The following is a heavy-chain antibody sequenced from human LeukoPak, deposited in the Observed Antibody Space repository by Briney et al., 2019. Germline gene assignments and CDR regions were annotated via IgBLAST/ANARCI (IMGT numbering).Heavy chain of an antibody. J-gene: IGHJ4*02. CDR1: GFSFDDYD. Sequence: GGSLRLSCAASGFSFDDYDMSWVRQTPGRGLEWVSGINWSGGSTGYEDSVKGRFTVSRDNAKNSLYLHMNSLRAEDTALYYCARGWPQLGYFDYWGQGTLVTVSS. V-gene: IGHV3-20*04. D-gene: IGHD5-24*01. CDR3: ARGWPQLGYFDY. CDR2: INWSGGST.